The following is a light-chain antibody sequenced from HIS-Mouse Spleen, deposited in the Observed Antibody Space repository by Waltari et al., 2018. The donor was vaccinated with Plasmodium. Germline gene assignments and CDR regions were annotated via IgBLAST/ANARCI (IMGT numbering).Light chain of an antibody. CDR3: CSYAGSSTNWV. Sequence: QSALTQPASVSGSPGQSITISCPGTSSDVGSYNLVSWYQQHPGKAPKLMIYEGSKRPSGVSNRFAGSKSGDTACLTISGLQAADEADYYCCSYAGSSTNWVFGGGTRLTVL. J-gene: IGLJ3*02. V-gene: IGLV2-23*01. CDR1: SSDVGSYNL. CDR2: EGS.